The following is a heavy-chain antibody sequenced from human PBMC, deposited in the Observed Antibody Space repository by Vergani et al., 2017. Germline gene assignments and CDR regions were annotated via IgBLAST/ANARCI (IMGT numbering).Heavy chain of an antibody. CDR1: GYTFTSYA. J-gene: IGHJ4*02. CDR3: AREGFYDYVWGSYRLRGGYYFDY. D-gene: IGHD3-16*02. Sequence: QVQLVQSGAEVKKPGASVKVSCKASGYTFTSYAMHWVRQAPGQRLEWMGWINAGNGNTKYSQKFQDRVTITRDTSASTAYMELSSLRSEDTAVYYCAREGFYDYVWGSYRLRGGYYFDYWGQGTLVTVSS. CDR2: INAGNGNT. V-gene: IGHV1-3*01.